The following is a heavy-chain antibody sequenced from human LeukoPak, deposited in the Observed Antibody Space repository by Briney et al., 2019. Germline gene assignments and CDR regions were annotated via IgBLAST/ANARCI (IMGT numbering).Heavy chain of an antibody. D-gene: IGHD4-23*01. J-gene: IGHJ3*02. Sequence: GGSLRLSCAASGFTFTSYNMNWVRQAPGKALEWVSSITSDSRYMYYGDSVKGRFTTSRDNAKNSLYLQMNSLRAEDTAVYYCARDLPVTPDAFDIWGQGTMVTVSS. CDR3: ARDLPVTPDAFDI. CDR1: GFTFTSYN. V-gene: IGHV3-21*01. CDR2: ITSDSRYM.